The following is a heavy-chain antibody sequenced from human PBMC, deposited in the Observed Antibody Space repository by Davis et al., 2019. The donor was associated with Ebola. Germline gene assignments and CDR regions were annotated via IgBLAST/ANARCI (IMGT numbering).Heavy chain of an antibody. D-gene: IGHD3-3*01. V-gene: IGHV3-23*01. CDR2: ITGSGGTT. CDR3: VKEAVRGFGVVTFDS. CDR1: GFSFSSYA. Sequence: GESLKISCAASGFSFSSYAMSWVRQAPGKGLEWVSSITGSGGTTFYADSVKGRFTVSRDESKNTLYLQMNSLRADDTAVYFCVKEAVRGFGVVTFDSWGQGTLVTVSS. J-gene: IGHJ4*02.